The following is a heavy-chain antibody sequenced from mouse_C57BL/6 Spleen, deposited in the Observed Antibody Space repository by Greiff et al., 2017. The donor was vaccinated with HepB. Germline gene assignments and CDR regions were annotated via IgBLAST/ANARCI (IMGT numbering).Heavy chain of an antibody. CDR2: INPNNGGT. V-gene: IGHV1-26*01. CDR1: GYTFTDYY. Sequence: EVQLQQSGPELVKPGASVKISCKASGYTFTDYYMNWVKQSHGKSLEWIGDINPNNGGTSYNQKFKGKATLTVDKSSSTAYMELRSLTSDDSAVYDCARLWAMDYWGQGTSVTVSS. CDR3: ARLWAMDY. J-gene: IGHJ4*01.